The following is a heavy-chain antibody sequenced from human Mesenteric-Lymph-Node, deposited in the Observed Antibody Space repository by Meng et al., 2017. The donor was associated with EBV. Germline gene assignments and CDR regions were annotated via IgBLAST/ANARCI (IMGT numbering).Heavy chain of an antibody. D-gene: IGHD1-1*01. CDR3: ARGRRGVQYFDF. CDR1: GGSVTSGSYY. Sequence: QLQRQQPGPRLVRPSETLSLTCTVSGGSVTSGSYYWNWIRQPPGKRLEWIGYIHYSGSTNYNPSLKSQITISVDTSKNQLSLRVSHVTAADTAVYYCARGRRGVQYFDFWGQGALVTVSS. CDR2: IHYSGST. V-gene: IGHV4-61*01. J-gene: IGHJ4*02.